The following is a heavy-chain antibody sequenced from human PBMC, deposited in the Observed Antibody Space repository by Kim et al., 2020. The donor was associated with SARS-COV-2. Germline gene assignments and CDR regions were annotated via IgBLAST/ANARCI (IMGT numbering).Heavy chain of an antibody. CDR1: GFTFSSYE. Sequence: GGSLRLSCAASGFTFSSYEMNWVRQAPGKGLEWVSYISSSGSTIYYADSVKGRFTISRDNAKNSLYLQMNSLRAEDTAVYYCATSVVPAAMRDYYYYYGMDVWGQGTTVTVSS. CDR2: ISSSGSTI. D-gene: IGHD2-2*01. CDR3: ATSVVPAAMRDYYYYYGMDV. J-gene: IGHJ6*02. V-gene: IGHV3-48*03.